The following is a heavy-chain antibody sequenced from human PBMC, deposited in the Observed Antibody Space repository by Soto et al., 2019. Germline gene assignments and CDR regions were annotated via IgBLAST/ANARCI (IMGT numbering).Heavy chain of an antibody. CDR2: ISGYNGNT. J-gene: IGHJ4*02. D-gene: IGHD3-22*01. CDR1: GYTFTSYG. V-gene: IGHV1-18*04. CDR3: ARDHYYDSSGYFDY. Sequence: ASVKVSFKASGYTFTSYGISWVRQAPGQGLEWMGWISGYNGNTNYAQKLQGRVTMTTDTSTSTAYMELRSLRSDDTAVYYCARDHYYDSSGYFDYWGQGTLVTVSS.